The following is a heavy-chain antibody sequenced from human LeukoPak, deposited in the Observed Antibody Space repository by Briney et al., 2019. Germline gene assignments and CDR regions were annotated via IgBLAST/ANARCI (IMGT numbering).Heavy chain of an antibody. Sequence: GTSLRLSCAASGFTFSTHVMHWVRQAPGKGLEWVALISNDGGNKYYADSVKGRFTISRGNSNNTLYLQMNSLRGDDTAVYYCAKDGDWNYLRYYYMDVWGKGTTVTVSS. J-gene: IGHJ6*03. CDR3: AKDGDWNYLRYYYMDV. CDR2: ISNDGGNK. V-gene: IGHV3-30*18. D-gene: IGHD1-7*01. CDR1: GFTFSTHV.